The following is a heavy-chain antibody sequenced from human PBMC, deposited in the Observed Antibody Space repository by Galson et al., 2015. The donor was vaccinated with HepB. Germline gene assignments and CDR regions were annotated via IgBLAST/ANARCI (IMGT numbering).Heavy chain of an antibody. D-gene: IGHD6-13*01. Sequence: SVKVSCKASGGTFSSYAISWVRQAPGQGLEWMGRIIPILGIANYAQKFQGRVTITADKSTSTAYMELSSLRSEDTAVYYCASSPTFAAAEGDLDYWGQGTLVTVSS. CDR1: GGTFSSYA. J-gene: IGHJ4*02. V-gene: IGHV1-69*04. CDR3: ASSPTFAAAEGDLDY. CDR2: IIPILGIA.